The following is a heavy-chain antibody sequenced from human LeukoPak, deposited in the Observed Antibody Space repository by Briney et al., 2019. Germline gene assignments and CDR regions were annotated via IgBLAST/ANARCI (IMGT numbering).Heavy chain of an antibody. CDR2: IYSGGST. Sequence: GSLRLSCAASGFTVSSNYMSWVRQAPGKGLEWVSVIYSGGSTYYADSVKGRFTISRDNSKNTLYLQMNSLRAEDTAVYYCARDWYYYDSSGYQDAFDIWGQGTMVTVSS. J-gene: IGHJ3*02. CDR3: ARDWYYYDSSGYQDAFDI. CDR1: GFTVSSNY. D-gene: IGHD3-22*01. V-gene: IGHV3-66*01.